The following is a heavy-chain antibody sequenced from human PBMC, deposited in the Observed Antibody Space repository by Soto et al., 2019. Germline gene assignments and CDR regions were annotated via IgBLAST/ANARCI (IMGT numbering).Heavy chain of an antibody. Sequence: ESGGGVVQPGRSLRLSCAASGFTFSSYAMHWVRQAPGKGLEWVAVISYDGSNKYYADSVKGRFTISRDNSKNTLYLQMNSLRAEDTAVYYCARDYAYYDFWSGYQSGSYYGMDVWGQGTTVTVSS. CDR3: ARDYAYYDFWSGYQSGSYYGMDV. CDR1: GFTFSSYA. D-gene: IGHD3-3*01. V-gene: IGHV3-30-3*01. CDR2: ISYDGSNK. J-gene: IGHJ6*02.